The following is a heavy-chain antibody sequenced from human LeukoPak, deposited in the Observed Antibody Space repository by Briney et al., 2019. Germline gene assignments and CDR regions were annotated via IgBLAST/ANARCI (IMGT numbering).Heavy chain of an antibody. D-gene: IGHD3-22*01. CDR2: ISGSGGST. V-gene: IGHV3-23*01. J-gene: IGHJ4*02. Sequence: GGSLRLSCAASVFPFSSCAMSWVRQAPGKGLEWVSAISGSGGSTYYADSVKGRFTISRDNSKNTLYLQVNSLRAEDTAVYYCAKIPGGSIVVVTYFDYWGQGTLVTVSS. CDR3: AKIPGGSIVVVTYFDY. CDR1: VFPFSSCA.